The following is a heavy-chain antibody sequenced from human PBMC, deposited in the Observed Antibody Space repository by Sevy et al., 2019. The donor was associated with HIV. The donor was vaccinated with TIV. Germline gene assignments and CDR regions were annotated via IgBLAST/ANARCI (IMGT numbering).Heavy chain of an antibody. J-gene: IGHJ5*02. CDR3: AKDVGRAGITWFDP. V-gene: IGHV3-33*06. CDR1: GFTFSSYG. CDR2: IWYDGSNK. D-gene: IGHD6-19*01. Sequence: GGSLRLSCAASGFTFSSYGMYWVRQAPGKGLEWVAIIWYDGSNKYYADSVKGRFTISRDNSKNTLYLQMNSLRAEDTAVYYCAKDVGRAGITWFDPWGQGTLVTVSS.